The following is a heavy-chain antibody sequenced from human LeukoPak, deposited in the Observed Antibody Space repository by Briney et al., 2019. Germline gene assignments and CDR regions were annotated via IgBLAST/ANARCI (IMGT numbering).Heavy chain of an antibody. CDR3: ARIGYSSSCFDY. Sequence: GGSLRLSCAASGFIFNKYWMSWVRQAPGKGLEWVANIKQDGSEKYYADPVKGRFTISRDNAQNSVYLQTNSVRAEDTAVYYCARIGYSSSCFDYWGQGTLVTVSS. V-gene: IGHV3-7*01. J-gene: IGHJ4*02. D-gene: IGHD6-13*01. CDR2: IKQDGSEK. CDR1: GFIFNKYW.